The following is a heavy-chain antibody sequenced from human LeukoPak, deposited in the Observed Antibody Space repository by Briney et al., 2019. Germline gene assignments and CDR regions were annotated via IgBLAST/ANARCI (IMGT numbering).Heavy chain of an antibody. Sequence: PSETLSLTRAVYGGSFSGYYWSWIRQPPGKGLEWIGEINHSGSTNYNPSLKSRVTISVDTSKNQFSLKLSSVTAADTAVYYCARDYYGSGSYYRFDPLGQGTLVTVSS. D-gene: IGHD3-10*01. CDR3: ARDYYGSGSYYRFDP. V-gene: IGHV4-34*01. CDR2: INHSGST. J-gene: IGHJ5*02. CDR1: GGSFSGYY.